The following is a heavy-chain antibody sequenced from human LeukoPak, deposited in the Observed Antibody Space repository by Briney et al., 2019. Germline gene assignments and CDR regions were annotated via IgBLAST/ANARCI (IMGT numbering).Heavy chain of an antibody. J-gene: IGHJ4*02. Sequence: GGSLRLSCAASGFTFSSYAMSWVRQAPGKGLEWVAVIWYDGSNKYYADSVKGRFTISRDNSKNTLYLQMNSLRAEDTAVYYCAREEYSSPYFDYWGQGTLVTVSS. D-gene: IGHD6-6*01. V-gene: IGHV3-33*08. CDR3: AREEYSSPYFDY. CDR2: IWYDGSNK. CDR1: GFTFSSYA.